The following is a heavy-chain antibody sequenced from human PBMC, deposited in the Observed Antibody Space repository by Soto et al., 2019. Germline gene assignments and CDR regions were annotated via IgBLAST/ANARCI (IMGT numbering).Heavy chain of an antibody. CDR2: ISSSSGTT. V-gene: IGHV3-48*01. J-gene: IGHJ4*02. Sequence: EVQLVESGGGLVQPGGCLRLSCAASGFTFSSYSMNWVRQAPGKGLEWVSYISSSSGTTYYADSVKGRFTISRDNAKNSLYLQMNSLRAEDTAVYYCARDLYGDYIFDYWGQGTLVTVSP. CDR1: GFTFSSYS. D-gene: IGHD4-17*01. CDR3: ARDLYGDYIFDY.